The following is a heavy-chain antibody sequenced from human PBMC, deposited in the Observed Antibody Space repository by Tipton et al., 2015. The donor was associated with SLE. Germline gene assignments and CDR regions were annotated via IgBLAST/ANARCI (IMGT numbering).Heavy chain of an antibody. V-gene: IGHV4-4*07. J-gene: IGHJ6*02. CDR2: MYNSGGT. CDR3: ARHYRETTTFHYFHYAMDV. Sequence: TLSLTCTVSGGSITTNYWSWVRQPAGEGLEWIWRMYNSGGTDYNPSPKSRVTMSVDTSQNQFSLRLSSVTAADTAVYYCARHYRETTTFHYFHYAMDVWGQGTTVTVFS. CDR1: GGSITTNY. D-gene: IGHD4-17*01.